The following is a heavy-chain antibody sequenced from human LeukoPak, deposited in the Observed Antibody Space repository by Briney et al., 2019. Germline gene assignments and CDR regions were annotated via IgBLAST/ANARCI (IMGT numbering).Heavy chain of an antibody. CDR1: GFTVSSNS. Sequence: GGSLRLSCTVSGFTVSSNSMNWVRQAPGKGLEWVSSISSSSSYIYYADSVKGRFTISRDNAKNSLYLQMNSLRAEDTAVYYCAGGRVTTDYWGQGTLVTVSS. CDR2: ISSSSSYI. J-gene: IGHJ4*02. D-gene: IGHD4-17*01. V-gene: IGHV3-21*01. CDR3: AGGRVTTDY.